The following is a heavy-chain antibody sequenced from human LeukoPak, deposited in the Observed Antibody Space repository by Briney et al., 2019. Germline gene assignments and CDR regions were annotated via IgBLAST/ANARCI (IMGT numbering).Heavy chain of an antibody. CDR2: IYYSGST. Sequence: PSETLSLTCTVSGGSISSSSYYWGWIRQPPGKGLEWIGSIYYSGSTYYNPSLKSRVTISVDTSKNQCSLKLSSVTAADTAVYYCARGKMTTPNNWFDPWGQGTLVTVSS. J-gene: IGHJ5*02. CDR1: GGSISSSSYY. D-gene: IGHD4-4*01. V-gene: IGHV4-39*01. CDR3: ARGKMTTPNNWFDP.